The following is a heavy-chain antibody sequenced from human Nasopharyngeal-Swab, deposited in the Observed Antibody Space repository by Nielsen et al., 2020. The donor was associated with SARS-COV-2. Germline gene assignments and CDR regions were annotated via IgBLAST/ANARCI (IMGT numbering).Heavy chain of an antibody. V-gene: IGHV1-69*04. CDR2: IIPIFGIA. Sequence: SVKVSCKASGGTFSSYAISWVRQAPGQGLEWMGRIIPIFGIANYAQKFQGRVTITADKSTSTAYMELSSLRSEDTAVYYCARDCSSTSCYLYYYYYYMDVWGKGTTVTVSS. J-gene: IGHJ6*03. CDR3: ARDCSSTSCYLYYYYYYMDV. D-gene: IGHD2-2*01. CDR1: GGTFSSYA.